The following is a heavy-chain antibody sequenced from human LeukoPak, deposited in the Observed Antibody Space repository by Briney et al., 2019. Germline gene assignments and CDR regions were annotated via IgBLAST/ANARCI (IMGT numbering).Heavy chain of an antibody. J-gene: IGHJ4*02. CDR3: ARHARFCTSTSCYDY. Sequence: SETLSLTCTVSGGSVSTHYWSWFRQPPGKGLEWIGYIYSSGSANYNPSLKSRVTISVDTSKSQFSLKLTSVTAADTAVYYCARHARFCTSTSCYDYWGQGILVTVSS. D-gene: IGHD2-2*01. CDR1: GGSVSTHY. V-gene: IGHV4-59*08. CDR2: IYSSGSA.